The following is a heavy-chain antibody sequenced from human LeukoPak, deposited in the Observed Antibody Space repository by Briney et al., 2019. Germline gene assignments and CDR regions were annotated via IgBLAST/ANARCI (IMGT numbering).Heavy chain of an antibody. D-gene: IGHD1-26*01. V-gene: IGHV1-24*01. CDR3: ARAIWVRGSYQYYFDY. CDR2: FVPEDGET. J-gene: IGHJ4*02. CDR1: GYTLTELS. Sequence: ASVKVSCKVSGYTLTELSMHWVRQAPGKGLEWMGGFVPEDGETIYAQKFQGRVTMTEDTSTDTAYMELSSLRSEDTAVYYCARAIWVRGSYQYYFDYWGQGTLVTVSS.